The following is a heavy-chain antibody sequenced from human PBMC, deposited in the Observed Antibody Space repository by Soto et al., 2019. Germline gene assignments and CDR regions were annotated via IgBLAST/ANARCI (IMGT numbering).Heavy chain of an antibody. Sequence: SVKVSFKASGYTFTSYGISWVRQAPGQGLEWMGRIIPILGIANYAQKFQGRVTITADKSTSTAYMELSSLRSEDTAVYYCARGPKGVVVPAPSVIWGQGTLVTVSS. V-gene: IGHV1-69*04. CDR1: GYTFTSYG. J-gene: IGHJ4*02. CDR3: ARGPKGVVVPAPSVI. D-gene: IGHD2-2*01. CDR2: IIPILGIA.